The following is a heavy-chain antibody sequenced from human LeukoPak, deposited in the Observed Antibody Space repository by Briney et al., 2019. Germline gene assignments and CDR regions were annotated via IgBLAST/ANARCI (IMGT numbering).Heavy chain of an antibody. V-gene: IGHV3-21*01. D-gene: IGHD2-2*02. J-gene: IGHJ4*02. CDR1: GFTFSSYS. Sequence: GGSLRLSCAASGFTFSSYSMNWVRQAPGKGLEWVSSISSSSSYIYSAGSVKGRFTISRANAKNSLYLQMNSLRAEYTAVYYCARDLGRYQLLYDYWGQGTLVTVSS. CDR2: ISSSSSYI. CDR3: ARDLGRYQLLYDY.